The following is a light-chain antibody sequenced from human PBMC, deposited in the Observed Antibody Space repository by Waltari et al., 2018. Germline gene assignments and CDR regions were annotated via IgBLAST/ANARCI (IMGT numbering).Light chain of an antibody. CDR2: DAS. V-gene: IGKV3-11*01. CDR3: QETYSSPPST. Sequence: EIVLTQSPATLSVSPGERATLSCRASQSVSSYLAWYQQKPGQAPRLLIYDASNRATGIPARFSGSGSGTDFTLTISSLEPEDFATYYCQETYSSPPSTFGPGTKVESK. CDR1: QSVSSY. J-gene: IGKJ1*01.